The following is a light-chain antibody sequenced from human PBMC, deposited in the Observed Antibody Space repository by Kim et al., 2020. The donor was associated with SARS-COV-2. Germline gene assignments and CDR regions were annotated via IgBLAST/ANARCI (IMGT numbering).Light chain of an antibody. CDR3: NSRDTTDGLFV. CDR1: SLGTYY. J-gene: IGLJ1*01. CDR2: GRE. V-gene: IGLV3-19*01. Sequence: SSELTQDPAVSVALGQTVKITCQGDSLGTYYVNWYQQKPGQAPVFVIDGRENRPSGIPDRFSVSRSGNTASLTIAGAQAEDEADFYCNSRDTTDGLFVFGTGTKVTVL.